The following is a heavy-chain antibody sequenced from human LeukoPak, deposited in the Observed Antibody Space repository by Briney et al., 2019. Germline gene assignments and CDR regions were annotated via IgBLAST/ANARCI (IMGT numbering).Heavy chain of an antibody. J-gene: IGHJ4*02. CDR1: GFTFSLYS. Sequence: GGSLRLSCAASGFTFSLYSMTWVRQAAGKGLEWVANINEDGSEQYYVDSVKGRFTISRDNAKNSLYLQMSSLRAEDTAVYYCARDHYNWTPDQGYKVFDYWGQGSLVTVSS. CDR3: ARDHYNWTPDQGYKVFDY. D-gene: IGHD1-20*01. CDR2: INEDGSEQ. V-gene: IGHV3-7*01.